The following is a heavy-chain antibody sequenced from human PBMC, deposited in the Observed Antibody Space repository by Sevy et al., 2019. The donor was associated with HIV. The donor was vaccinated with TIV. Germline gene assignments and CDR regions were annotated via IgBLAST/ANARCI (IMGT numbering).Heavy chain of an antibody. J-gene: IGHJ4*02. CDR3: VSHNWNGDYFDY. Sequence: SETLFLTCTVSGNSISSSTYYWGWIRQPPGKGLEWIGSIYYSGSTYHNPSLKSRVTTSVDTSKNHFSLKLSSVTASDTAVYYCVSHNWNGDYFDYWGQGTLVTVSS. D-gene: IGHD1-1*01. CDR1: GNSISSSTYY. CDR2: IYYSGST. V-gene: IGHV4-39*02.